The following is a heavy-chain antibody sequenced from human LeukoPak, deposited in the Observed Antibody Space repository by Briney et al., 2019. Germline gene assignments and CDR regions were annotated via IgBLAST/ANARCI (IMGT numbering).Heavy chain of an antibody. Sequence: ASVKVSCKASGYTFTSYYMHWVRHAPGQGLEWMGIINPSGGSTSYAQTFQGRVTMTRDTSTSTVYMELSSLRSEDTAVYYCARDTYPPPGVVAALSPRYFDLWGRGTLVTVSS. CDR3: ARDTYPPPGVVAALSPRYFDL. CDR2: INPSGGST. V-gene: IGHV1-46*01. J-gene: IGHJ2*01. D-gene: IGHD2-15*01. CDR1: GYTFTSYY.